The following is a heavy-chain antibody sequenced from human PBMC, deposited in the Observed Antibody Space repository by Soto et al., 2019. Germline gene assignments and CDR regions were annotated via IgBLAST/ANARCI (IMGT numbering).Heavy chain of an antibody. Sequence: ESGGGVVQPGGSLRLSCAASGFTLSSFAMHWVRQAPGKGREWVATTSYDGLNTFYGESVRGRFSISRDTSKNTLFLQMDSLKPEDTAVYFCAKSSSGLRDYFDSWGRGTLVTVSS. CDR1: GFTLSSFA. V-gene: IGHV3-30-3*02. CDR3: AKSSSGLRDYFDS. D-gene: IGHD3-10*01. CDR2: TSYDGLNT. J-gene: IGHJ4*02.